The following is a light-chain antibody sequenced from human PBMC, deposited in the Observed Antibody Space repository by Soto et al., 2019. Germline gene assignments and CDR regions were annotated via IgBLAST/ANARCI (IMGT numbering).Light chain of an antibody. CDR3: AAWDDSLNGEVV. Sequence: QSVLTQPPSASGTPGQRVTISCSGSSSNIGSNSVNWYQQLPGTAPKLLIYSTNQRPSGVPDRFSGSKSDTSASLPISGLQSEDEADYYCAAWDDSLNGEVVFGGGTKLTVL. CDR1: SSNIGSNS. V-gene: IGLV1-44*01. CDR2: STN. J-gene: IGLJ2*01.